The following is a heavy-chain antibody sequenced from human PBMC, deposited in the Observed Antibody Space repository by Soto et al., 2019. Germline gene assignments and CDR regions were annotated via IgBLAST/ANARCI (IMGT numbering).Heavy chain of an antibody. D-gene: IGHD3-16*01. CDR1: GYIFANYG. J-gene: IGHJ6*02. CDR3: VMADNYVTPAPQDV. Sequence: QVQLVQSGDEVKKPGASVKVSCKASGYIFANYGIAWVRQAPGQGLEWMGWISPYTGNTNYATKIQGRHTMTTDTHESTDNMAPGNLTTEDTAVYYCVMADNYVTPAPQDVWGQGTMVTVSS. V-gene: IGHV1-18*01. CDR2: ISPYTGNT.